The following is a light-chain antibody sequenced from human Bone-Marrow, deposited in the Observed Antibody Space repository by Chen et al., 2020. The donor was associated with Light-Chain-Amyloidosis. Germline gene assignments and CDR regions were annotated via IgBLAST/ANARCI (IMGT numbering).Light chain of an antibody. CDR1: NIGSTR. CDR2: DDS. Sequence: SYVLTQPSSVSVAPGQTATTACGGNNIGSTRVHWYQQTPGHAPLLVVYDDSDWPSGIPDRWSGSNAGNTATLTISRGEAGEEAVDYGQVWESNSDRPVFGAGTNLTVL. V-gene: IGLV3-21*02. J-gene: IGLJ3*02. CDR3: QVWESNSDRPV.